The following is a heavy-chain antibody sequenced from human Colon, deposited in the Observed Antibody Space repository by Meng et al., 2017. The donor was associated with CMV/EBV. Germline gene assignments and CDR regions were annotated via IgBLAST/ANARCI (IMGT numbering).Heavy chain of an antibody. V-gene: IGHV3-53*01. CDR3: AKTIAPGTLARPFDP. D-gene: IGHD6-6*01. Sequence: GGSLRLSCAGSPFNVVNTYMSWVRQAPGKGLEWVALIYSGGPMHYADSVKGRFTISRDNSKNTVYLHMNSLRADDTAVYFCAKTIAPGTLARPFDPWGQGTLVTVSS. CDR2: IYSGGPM. J-gene: IGHJ5*02. CDR1: PFNVVNTY.